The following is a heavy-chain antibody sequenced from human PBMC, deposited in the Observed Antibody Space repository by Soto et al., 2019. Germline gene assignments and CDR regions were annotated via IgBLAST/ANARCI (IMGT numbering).Heavy chain of an antibody. V-gene: IGHV3-21*01. J-gene: IGHJ6*02. Sequence: EVQLVESGGGLVKPGGSLRLSCAASGFTFSSYSMNWVRQAPGKGLEWVSSISSSSSYIYYADSVKGRFTISRDNAKNSLYLQMNSLRAEDTAVYYCARDIVVVPAAIYYYYYGMDVWGHGTTVTVSS. D-gene: IGHD2-2*01. CDR1: GFTFSSYS. CDR2: ISSSSSYI. CDR3: ARDIVVVPAAIYYYYYGMDV.